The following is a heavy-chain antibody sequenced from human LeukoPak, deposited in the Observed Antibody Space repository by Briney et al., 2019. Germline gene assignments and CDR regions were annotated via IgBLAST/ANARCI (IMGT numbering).Heavy chain of an antibody. V-gene: IGHV3-15*01. CDR3: ITPLPYSAQ. Sequence: GGSLRLSCAASGFTFSSYAMSWVRQAPGKGLEWVGRIKPKTDGETTEYAAPVKDGFSISRDDSKSMMYLQMNSLKTEDTAVYYCITPLPYSAQGGQGTLVTVSS. D-gene: IGHD2-21*01. CDR1: GFTFSSYA. CDR2: IKPKTDGETT. J-gene: IGHJ4*02.